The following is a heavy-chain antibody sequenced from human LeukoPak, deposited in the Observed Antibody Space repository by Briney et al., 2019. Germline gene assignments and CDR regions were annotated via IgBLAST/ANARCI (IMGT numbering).Heavy chain of an antibody. CDR2: INVYNGKT. CDR1: GYTFTNYG. J-gene: IGHJ3*02. Sequence: ASVKVSCKASGYTFTNYGVSWVRQAPGQGLEWMGWINVYNGKTNYAQILQGRVTVTTDTSTSTAYMELRSLRSDDTAVYYCARGLNSGSGKDAFDIWGQGTMVTVSS. V-gene: IGHV1-18*01. D-gene: IGHD1-26*01. CDR3: ARGLNSGSGKDAFDI.